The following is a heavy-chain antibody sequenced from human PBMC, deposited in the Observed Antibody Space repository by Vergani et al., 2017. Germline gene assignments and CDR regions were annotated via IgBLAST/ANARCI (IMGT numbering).Heavy chain of an antibody. CDR3: ARDFQGVVAAPFDDFDI. Sequence: QVQLVQSGAEVKKPGSSVKVSCKASGGTFSSYAISWVRQAPGQGLEWMGGIIPIFGTAKDAQKFQGRVTITSDESTSTDYSELSSLSSEDTAVYDCARDFQGVVAAPFDDFDIWGQGTMVTVSS. CDR2: IIPIFGTA. CDR1: GGTFSSYA. J-gene: IGHJ3*02. V-gene: IGHV1-69*01. D-gene: IGHD2-15*01.